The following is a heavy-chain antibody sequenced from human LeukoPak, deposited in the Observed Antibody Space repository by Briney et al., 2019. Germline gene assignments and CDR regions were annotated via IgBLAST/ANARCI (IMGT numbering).Heavy chain of an antibody. CDR1: GGSISSSSYY. Sequence: SSETLSLTCTVSGGSISSSSYYWGWIRQPPGKGLEWIGSIYYSGSTYYNPSLKSRVTISVDTSKNQFSLKLSSVTAADTAVYYCAKTPTVGATVGAFDIWGQGTMVTVSS. CDR2: IYYSGST. J-gene: IGHJ3*02. CDR3: AKTPTVGATVGAFDI. D-gene: IGHD1-26*01. V-gene: IGHV4-39*01.